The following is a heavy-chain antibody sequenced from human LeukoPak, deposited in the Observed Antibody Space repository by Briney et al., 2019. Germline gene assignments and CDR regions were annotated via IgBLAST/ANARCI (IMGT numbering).Heavy chain of an antibody. CDR2: FDPEDGET. CDR3: ATSWRYYDSSGYYGGWFDP. CDR1: GYTLTELS. V-gene: IGHV1-24*01. J-gene: IGHJ5*02. D-gene: IGHD3-22*01. Sequence: ASVKVSCKVSGYTLTELSMHWVRRAPGKGLEWMGGFDPEDGETIYAQKFQGRVTMTEDTSTDTAYMELSSLRSEDTAVYYCATSWRYYDSSGYYGGWFDPWGQGTLVTVSS.